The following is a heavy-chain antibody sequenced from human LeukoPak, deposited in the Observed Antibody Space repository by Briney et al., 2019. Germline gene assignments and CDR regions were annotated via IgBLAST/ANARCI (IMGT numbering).Heavy chain of an antibody. D-gene: IGHD1-14*01. CDR3: ARRKVMDV. Sequence: SETLSLTCAVYGGSFSGYYWSWIRQPPGKGLEWIGEINHSGSTNYNPSLKSRVTISVDTSKNQFSLKLSSVTAADTAVYYCARRKVMDVWAKGPRSPSP. V-gene: IGHV4-34*01. CDR2: INHSGST. CDR1: GGSFSGYY. J-gene: IGHJ6*03.